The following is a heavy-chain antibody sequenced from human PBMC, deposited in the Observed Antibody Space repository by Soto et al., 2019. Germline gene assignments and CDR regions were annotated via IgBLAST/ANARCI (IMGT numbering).Heavy chain of an antibody. CDR3: AKGDNLGPKTGYAFDP. CDR1: GDSASSNTAS. V-gene: IGHV6-1*01. J-gene: IGHJ5*02. Sequence: SETLSLTCAISGDSASSNTASWNWIRQSPSRGLEWLGRTYFRSKWYNDYAVSVKSRIIINPDTSNNQFSLQLNSVTPEDTAVYFCAKGDNLGPKTGYAFDPWGQGIMVTVSS. CDR2: TYFRSKWYN. D-gene: IGHD5-12*01.